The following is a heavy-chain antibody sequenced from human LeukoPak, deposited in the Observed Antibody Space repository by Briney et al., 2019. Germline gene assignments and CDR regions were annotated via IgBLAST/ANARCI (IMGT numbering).Heavy chain of an antibody. CDR2: ISGSGGST. V-gene: IGHV3-23*01. J-gene: IGHJ4*02. Sequence: GGSLRLSCAASGFTFSSYAMSWVRQAPGKGLEWVSAISGSGGSTYYADSVKGRFTISRDNSKNTLYLQMNSLRAEDTAVYYCAIHSKLLGFGESLIDYWGQGTLVTVSS. CDR1: GFTFSSYA. D-gene: IGHD3-10*01. CDR3: AIHSKLLGFGESLIDY.